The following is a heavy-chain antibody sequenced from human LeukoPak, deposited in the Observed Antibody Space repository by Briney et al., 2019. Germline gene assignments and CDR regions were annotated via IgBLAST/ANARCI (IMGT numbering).Heavy chain of an antibody. V-gene: IGHV4-31*03. J-gene: IGHJ5*02. Sequence: SETLSLTCTVSGGSISSGGYYWSWIRQHPGKGLECIGYIYYSGSTYYNPSLKSRVTISVDTSKNQFSLKLSSVTAADTAVYYCATMWRYGDYGYNWFDPWGQGTLVTVSS. CDR3: ATMWRYGDYGYNWFDP. CDR1: GGSISSGGYY. CDR2: IYYSGST. D-gene: IGHD4-17*01.